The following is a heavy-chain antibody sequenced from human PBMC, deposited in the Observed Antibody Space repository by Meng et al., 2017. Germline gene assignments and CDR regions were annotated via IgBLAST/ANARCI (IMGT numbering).Heavy chain of an antibody. CDR2: INPSGGST. CDR1: GYTFTSYY. J-gene: IGHJ3*02. CDR3: ARVGSYYDAFDI. Sequence: QGQLVQSGAEVKKPGASVKVSCKVSGYTFTSYYMHWVRQAPGRGLEWMGIINPSGGSTSYAQKFQGRVTMTRDTSTSTVYMELSSLRSEDTAVYFCARVGSYYDAFDIWGQGTMVTVSS. D-gene: IGHD1-26*01. V-gene: IGHV1-46*01.